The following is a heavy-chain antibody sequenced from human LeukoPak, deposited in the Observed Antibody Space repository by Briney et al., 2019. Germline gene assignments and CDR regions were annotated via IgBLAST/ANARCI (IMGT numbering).Heavy chain of an antibody. J-gene: IGHJ4*02. Sequence: GGSLRLSCAASGFTFSSYSMNWVRQAPGKGLEWVSSISSSSSYIYYADSVKGRFTISRDNAKKSLYLQMNSLRAEDTAVYYCARDPPSRGTRYFDYWGQGILVTVSS. D-gene: IGHD3-16*01. CDR3: ARDPPSRGTRYFDY. CDR1: GFTFSSYS. CDR2: ISSSSSYI. V-gene: IGHV3-21*01.